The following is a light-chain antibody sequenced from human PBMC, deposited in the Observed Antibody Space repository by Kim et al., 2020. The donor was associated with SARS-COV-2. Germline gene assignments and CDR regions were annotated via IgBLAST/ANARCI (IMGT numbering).Light chain of an antibody. Sequence: GKTVTISCTRSSGSIDDNYLQGYQQRPGGVPTAVIYEDDQRPSGVSDRFSGSIDNSSNSASLTISGLRTEDEADYYCQSYNRDNVLFGGGTQLTVL. V-gene: IGLV6-57*03. CDR3: QSYNRDNVL. CDR1: SGSIDDNY. J-gene: IGLJ2*01. CDR2: EDD.